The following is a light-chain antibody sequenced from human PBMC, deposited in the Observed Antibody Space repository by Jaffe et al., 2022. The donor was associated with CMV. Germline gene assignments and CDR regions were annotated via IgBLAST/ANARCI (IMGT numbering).Light chain of an antibody. J-gene: IGKJ5*01. Sequence: EIVMTQSPATLSVSPGERATLSCRASQSVSSNLAWYQQKPGQAPRLLIYGSSTRATGVPARFSGGGSGIEFTLTISSLQSEDSAVYYCQQYDKWPPITFGQGTRLEIK. CDR1: QSVSSN. CDR3: QQYDKWPPIT. V-gene: IGKV3-15*01. CDR2: GSS.